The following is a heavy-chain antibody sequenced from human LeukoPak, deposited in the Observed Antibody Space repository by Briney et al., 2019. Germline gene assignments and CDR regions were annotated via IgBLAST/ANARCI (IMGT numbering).Heavy chain of an antibody. V-gene: IGHV1-2*06. CDR3: ARDPTVAAAGRSNDY. J-gene: IGHJ4*02. CDR1: GYTLTGYY. CDR2: INPNSGGT. Sequence: ASVKVSCKASGYTLTGYYMHWVRQAPGQGLEWMGRINPNSGGTNYAQKFQGRVTMTRDTSISTAYMELSRLRSDDTAVYYCARDPTVAAAGRSNDYWGQGTLVTVSS. D-gene: IGHD6-13*01.